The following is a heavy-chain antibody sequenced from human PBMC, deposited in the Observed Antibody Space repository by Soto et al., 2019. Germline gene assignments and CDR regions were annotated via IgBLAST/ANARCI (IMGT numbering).Heavy chain of an antibody. D-gene: IGHD4-17*01. CDR2: IIPIFGTA. J-gene: IGHJ6*02. V-gene: IGHV1-69*13. CDR1: GGTFSSYA. Sequence: SVKVSCKASGGTFSSYAISWVRQAPGQGLEWMGGIIPIFGTANYAQKFQGRVTITADESTSTAYMELSSLRSEDTAVYYCASYGDYALYYYYGMDVWGQGTTVTVSS. CDR3: ASYGDYALYYYYGMDV.